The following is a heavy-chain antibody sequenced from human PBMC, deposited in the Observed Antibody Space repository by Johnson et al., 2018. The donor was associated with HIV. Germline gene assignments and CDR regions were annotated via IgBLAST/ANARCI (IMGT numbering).Heavy chain of an antibody. CDR2: ISWNGATP. V-gene: IGHV3-9*01. J-gene: IGHJ3*02. CDR3: AKDVGNYWPDAFDI. D-gene: IGHD3-3*01. CDR1: GFTFDDYA. Sequence: VQLVESGGGLVQPGRSLRLSCAASGFTFDDYAMHWVRQAPGKGLEWVSGISWNGATPGSADSVKGRFTISRDNAKNTLYLQMNSLRPEDTGVYYCAKDVGNYWPDAFDIWGQGTMVTVSS.